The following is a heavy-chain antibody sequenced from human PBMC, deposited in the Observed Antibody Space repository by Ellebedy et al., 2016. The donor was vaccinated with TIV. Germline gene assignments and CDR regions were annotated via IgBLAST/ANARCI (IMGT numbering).Heavy chain of an antibody. Sequence: ASVKVSCXASGYTFTSYAMHWVRQAPGQRLEWMGWINAGNGNTKYSQKFQGRVTITRDTSASTAYMELSSLRSEDTAVYYCARPPDYGDYVLSPWGQGTLVTVSS. J-gene: IGHJ5*02. CDR2: INAGNGNT. CDR3: ARPPDYGDYVLSP. CDR1: GYTFTSYA. D-gene: IGHD4-17*01. V-gene: IGHV1-3*01.